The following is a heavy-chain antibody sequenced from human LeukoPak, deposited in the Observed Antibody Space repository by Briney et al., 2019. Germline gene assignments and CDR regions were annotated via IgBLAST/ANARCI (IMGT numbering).Heavy chain of an antibody. D-gene: IGHD2/OR15-2a*01. J-gene: IGHJ4*02. Sequence: SETLSLTCTVSGGSISSSSYYWGWIRQPPGKGLEWIGSIYYSGSTYYNPSLKSRVTISVDTSKSQFSLKLSSVTAADTAVYYCARLELFYGEAFDYWGQGTLVTVSS. CDR1: GGSISSSSYY. CDR2: IYYSGST. V-gene: IGHV4-39*01. CDR3: ARLELFYGEAFDY.